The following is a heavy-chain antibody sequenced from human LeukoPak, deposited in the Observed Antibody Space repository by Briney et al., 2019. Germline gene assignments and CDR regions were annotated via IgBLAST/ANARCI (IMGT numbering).Heavy chain of an antibody. CDR2: IRSKTYGGTT. CDR3: SRAQRLGIAMLRAVKYYFEY. Sequence: PGQSLRLSCTASGFTVGNYCMSWFRQAPGKGLEWVGFIRSKTYGGTTEYAASVKGRFTISRDDSKSIVYLQMNSLRTEDTGVYYCSRAQRLGIAMLRAVKYYFEYWGQGTPVTVSS. CDR1: GFTVGNYC. D-gene: IGHD3-10*02. V-gene: IGHV3-49*03. J-gene: IGHJ4*02.